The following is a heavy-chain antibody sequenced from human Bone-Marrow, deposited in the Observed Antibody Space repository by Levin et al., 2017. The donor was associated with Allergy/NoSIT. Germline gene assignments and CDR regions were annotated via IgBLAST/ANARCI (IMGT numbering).Heavy chain of an antibody. Sequence: TTGGSLRLSCAASGFTFSSYSMNWVRQAPGKGLEWVSSISSSSSYIYYADSVKGRFTISRDNAKNSLYLQMNSLRAEDTAVYYCARDGIAVAGKLLQSPSYYFDYWGQGTLVTVSS. V-gene: IGHV3-21*01. CDR2: ISSSSSYI. CDR1: GFTFSSYS. D-gene: IGHD6-19*01. CDR3: ARDGIAVAGKLLQSPSYYFDY. J-gene: IGHJ4*02.